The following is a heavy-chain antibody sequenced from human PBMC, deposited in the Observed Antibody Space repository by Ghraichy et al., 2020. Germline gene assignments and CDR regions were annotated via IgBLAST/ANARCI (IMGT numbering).Heavy chain of an antibody. CDR1: GFSLSTSGVG. J-gene: IGHJ4*02. V-gene: IGHV2-5*02. CDR2: IYWDDDK. Sequence: SGPTLVKPTQTLTLTCTFSGFSLSTSGVGVGWIRQPPGKALEWLALIYWDDDKRYSPSLKSRLTITKDTSKNLVALTMTNMAPVDTATYYCAHRPNLDDFFDSSGRYDYWGQGTLVTVSS. D-gene: IGHD3-22*01. CDR3: AHRPNLDDFFDSSGRYDY.